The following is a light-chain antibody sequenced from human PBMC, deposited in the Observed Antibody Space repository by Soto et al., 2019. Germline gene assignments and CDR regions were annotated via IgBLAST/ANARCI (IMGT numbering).Light chain of an antibody. J-gene: IGLJ3*02. CDR1: SSDVGGYNY. CDR2: EVS. CDR3: SSYTSSSTWV. V-gene: IGLV2-14*01. Sequence: QSALTQPASVSGSPGQSITISCTGTSSDVGGYNYVSWYQQHPGKAPKLMIYEVSNRPSGVSNRFSGSKSGNTASLTISGLKAEDEDDYYCSSYTSSSTWVFGGGTKVTVL.